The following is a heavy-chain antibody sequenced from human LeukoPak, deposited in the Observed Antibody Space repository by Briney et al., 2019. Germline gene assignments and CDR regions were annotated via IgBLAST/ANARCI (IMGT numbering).Heavy chain of an antibody. CDR2: ISYDGNNK. V-gene: IGHV3-30*04. CDR1: GFTFSRYA. CDR3: AREAGSYYDSRGYYHGGY. J-gene: IGHJ4*02. Sequence: PGGSPRLSCAASGFTFSRYAMHWVRQAPGKGLEWVAVISYDGNNKYYADSVKGRFTISRDNSKNTLQLQVSSLRAEDTAVYYCAREAGSYYDSRGYYHGGYWGQGTLVTVSS. D-gene: IGHD3-22*01.